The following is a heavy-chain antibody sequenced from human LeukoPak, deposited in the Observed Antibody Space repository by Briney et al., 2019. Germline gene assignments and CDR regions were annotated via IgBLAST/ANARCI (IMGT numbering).Heavy chain of an antibody. J-gene: IGHJ4*02. CDR2: ISPSSDNI. CDR1: GFTPSSYS. CDR3: AKDGAFWSSYGPPYFDY. V-gene: IGHV3-48*04. D-gene: IGHD3-3*01. Sequence: RGSLRPSCAPSGFTPSSYSMSWVRQAQGKGPEWISYISPSSDNIQYADYVRGRFTISRDNAKNSLYLQVNSLRAEDTAVYYCAKDGAFWSSYGPPYFDYWGQGNLVTVSS.